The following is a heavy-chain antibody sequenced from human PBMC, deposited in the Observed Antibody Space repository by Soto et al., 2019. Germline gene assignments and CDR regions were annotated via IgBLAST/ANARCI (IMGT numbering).Heavy chain of an antibody. V-gene: IGHV3-30*03. Sequence: QVQLVESGGGVVQPGRSVRLSCAASGFSFSDYAMHWVRQAPGKGLEWVAVISYDSSKTYYAASVKARFTISRDNSKNTLYLQMNSLRDDDTAVYYCASPYCSGGSCYLTEYFQYWGQGTLVTVSS. CDR1: GFSFSDYA. J-gene: IGHJ1*01. D-gene: IGHD2-15*01. CDR3: ASPYCSGGSCYLTEYFQY. CDR2: ISYDSSKT.